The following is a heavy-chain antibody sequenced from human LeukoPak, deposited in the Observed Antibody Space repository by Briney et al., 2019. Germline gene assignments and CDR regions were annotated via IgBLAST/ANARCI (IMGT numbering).Heavy chain of an antibody. CDR3: AASSTSAPNWFDP. D-gene: IGHD2-2*01. J-gene: IGHJ5*02. CDR2: INQDGSEK. CDR1: GFTFRRYW. Sequence: GGSLRLSCAASGFTFRRYWMSWVRQAPGKGLEWVANINQDGSEKNYVDSVKGRFTISRDNAKHSLYLQMNSLRAEDTAVYYCAASSTSAPNWFDPWGQGTLVTVSS. V-gene: IGHV3-7*01.